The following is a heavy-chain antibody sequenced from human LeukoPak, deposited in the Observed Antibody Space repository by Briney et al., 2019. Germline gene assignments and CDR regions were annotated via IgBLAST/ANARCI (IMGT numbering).Heavy chain of an antibody. V-gene: IGHV3-30-3*01. CDR2: ISYDGSNK. CDR3: ARDRLRLGELSLGDY. J-gene: IGHJ4*02. D-gene: IGHD3-16*02. CDR1: GFTFSSYA. Sequence: PGRSLRLSCAASGFTFSSYAMHWVRQAPGKGLEWVAVISYDGSNKYYADSVKGRFTISRDNSKNTLYLQMNSLRAEDTAVYYCARDRLRLGELSLGDYWGQGTLVTVSS.